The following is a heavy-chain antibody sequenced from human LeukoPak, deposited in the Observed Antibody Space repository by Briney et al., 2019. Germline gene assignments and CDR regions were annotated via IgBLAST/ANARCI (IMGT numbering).Heavy chain of an antibody. D-gene: IGHD2-2*01. Sequence: SETLSLTCTVSGGSISCGSYYWSWIRQPAGMGLEWIGRIYTSGSTNYNPSLKSRVTISVDTPKNQFSLKLSSVTAADTAVYYCARDCSSTSCPHNWFDPWGQGTLVTVSS. CDR3: ARDCSSTSCPHNWFDP. CDR2: IYTSGST. CDR1: GGSISCGSYY. V-gene: IGHV4-61*02. J-gene: IGHJ5*02.